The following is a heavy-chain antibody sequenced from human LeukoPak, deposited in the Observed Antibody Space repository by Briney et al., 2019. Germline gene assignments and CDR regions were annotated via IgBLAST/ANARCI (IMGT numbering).Heavy chain of an antibody. V-gene: IGHV3-53*01. CDR2: ISDTGDSA. CDR1: GFTVSSNY. D-gene: IGHD5-12*01. Sequence: PGGSLRLSCAASGFTVSSNYMSWVRQAPWKGLEWVSGISDTGDSAYYADSVRGRFTISRDSSKNTLYLQMNSLKTEDTAVYYCAKRRGFSGHGNFDCWGQGTLVTVSS. CDR3: AKRRGFSGHGNFDC. J-gene: IGHJ4*02.